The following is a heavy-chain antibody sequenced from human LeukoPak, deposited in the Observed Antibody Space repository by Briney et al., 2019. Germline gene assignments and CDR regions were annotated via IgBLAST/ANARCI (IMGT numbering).Heavy chain of an antibody. CDR2: ISSSSSYI. D-gene: IGHD4-17*01. V-gene: IGHV3-21*01. Sequence: PGGSLRLSCAASGFTFSSYSMNWVRQAPGKGLEWVSSISSSSSYIYYADSVKGRFTISRDNAKNSLYLQMNSLGAEDTAVYYCARVVTTTVFYNYYYGMDVWGQGTTVTVSS. J-gene: IGHJ6*02. CDR3: ARVVTTTVFYNYYYGMDV. CDR1: GFTFSSYS.